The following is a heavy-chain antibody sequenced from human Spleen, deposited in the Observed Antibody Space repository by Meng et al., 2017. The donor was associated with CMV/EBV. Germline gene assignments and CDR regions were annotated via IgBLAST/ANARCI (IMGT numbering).Heavy chain of an antibody. D-gene: IGHD4-11*01. CDR3: ATLHLVDY. Sequence: GESLKISCAASGFTFSSYAMSWVRQAPGKGLEWVSAISGSGGSTYYADSVKGRFTISRDNSKNTLYLQMNSLRAEDTAVYYCATLHLVDYWGQGTLVTVSS. V-gene: IGHV3-23*01. CDR1: GFTFSSYA. J-gene: IGHJ4*02. CDR2: ISGSGGST.